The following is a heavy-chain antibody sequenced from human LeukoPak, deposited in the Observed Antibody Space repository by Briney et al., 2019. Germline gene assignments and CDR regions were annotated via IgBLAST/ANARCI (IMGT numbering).Heavy chain of an antibody. Sequence: PGGSLRLSCAASAFTFSSYEMNWVRQAPGKGLEWVSYINDRGDTIYYAESVNGRFTISRDNAKTSLYLQMNSLRADDTAVYYCARTVGATDSLDYWGQGTLVTVSS. D-gene: IGHD1-26*01. V-gene: IGHV3-48*03. CDR1: AFTFSSYE. CDR3: ARTVGATDSLDY. CDR2: INDRGDTI. J-gene: IGHJ4*02.